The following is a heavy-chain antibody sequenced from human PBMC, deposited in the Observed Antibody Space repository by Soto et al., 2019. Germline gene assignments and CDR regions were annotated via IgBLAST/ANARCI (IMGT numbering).Heavy chain of an antibody. J-gene: IGHJ6*02. V-gene: IGHV1-69*06. CDR3: AGGGPYYYDSSGYSGYGMDV. D-gene: IGHD3-22*01. Sequence: VASVKFSCKASGGTFSSYAISWVRQAPGQGLEWMGGITPIFGTANYAQKFQGRVTITADKSTSTAYMELSSLRSEDTAVYYCAGGGPYYYDSSGYSGYGMDVWGQGTTVTVSS. CDR2: ITPIFGTA. CDR1: GGTFSSYA.